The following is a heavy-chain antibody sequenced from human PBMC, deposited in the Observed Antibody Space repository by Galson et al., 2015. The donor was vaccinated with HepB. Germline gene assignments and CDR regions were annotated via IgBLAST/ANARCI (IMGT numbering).Heavy chain of an antibody. CDR1: GFTFSNYV. CDR2: ISGNSGGT. D-gene: IGHD1-26*01. V-gene: IGHV3-23*01. CDR3: AKDVIVRALGSFDY. Sequence: LRLSCAASGFTFSNYVMSWVRQVPGKGLEWVSAISGNSGGTYYADSVKGRFTISRDNSKNTLYLQMNNLKAEDTAVYYCAKDVIVRALGSFDYWGQGTLVTVSS. J-gene: IGHJ4*02.